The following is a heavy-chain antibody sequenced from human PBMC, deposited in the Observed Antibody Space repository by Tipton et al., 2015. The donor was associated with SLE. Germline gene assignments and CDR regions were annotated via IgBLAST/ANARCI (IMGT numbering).Heavy chain of an antibody. J-gene: IGHJ4*02. CDR2: INHSGST. CDR1: GGSFSGYY. D-gene: IGHD5-24*01. CDR3: ARGDGYNFDY. Sequence: TLSLTCAVYGGSFSGYYWSWIRQPPGKGLEWIGEINHSGSTNYNPSLKGRVTISVDTSKNQFSLKLSSVTAADTAVYYCARGDGYNFDYWGQGTLVTVSS. V-gene: IGHV4-34*01.